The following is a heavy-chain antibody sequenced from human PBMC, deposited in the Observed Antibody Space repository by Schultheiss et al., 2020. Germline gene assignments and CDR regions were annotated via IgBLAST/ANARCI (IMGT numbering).Heavy chain of an antibody. CDR1: GGSISSGSYY. D-gene: IGHD3-3*01. V-gene: IGHV4-61*02. J-gene: IGHJ4*02. CDR2: IYTSGST. Sequence: SETLSLTCTVSGGSISSGSYYWSWIRQPAGKGLEWIGRIYTSGSTNYNPSLKSRVTISVDTSKNQFSLKLSSVTAADTAVYYCVRDLEWSTAVWGQGTLVTVSS. CDR3: VRDLEWSTAV.